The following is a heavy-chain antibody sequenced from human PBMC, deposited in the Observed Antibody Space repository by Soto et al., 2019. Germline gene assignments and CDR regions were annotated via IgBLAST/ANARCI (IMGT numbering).Heavy chain of an antibody. Sequence: SETLSLTCAVYGGSFSGYYWSWIRQPPGKGLEWIGEINHSGSTNYNPSLKSRVTISVDTSKNQFSLKLSSVTAADTAVYYCARAGIAARPGTNSFDYWGQGTLVTAPQ. V-gene: IGHV4-34*01. CDR2: INHSGST. D-gene: IGHD6-6*01. CDR3: ARAGIAARPGTNSFDY. CDR1: GGSFSGYY. J-gene: IGHJ4*02.